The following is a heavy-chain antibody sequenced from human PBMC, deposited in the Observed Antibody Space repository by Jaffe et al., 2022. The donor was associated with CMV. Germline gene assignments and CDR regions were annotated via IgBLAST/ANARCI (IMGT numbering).Heavy chain of an antibody. J-gene: IGHJ4*02. Sequence: EVQLVESGGGLVQPGGSLRLSCVASGFTFTNYAMSWVRQAPGKGLECVSPISSSGGSTYYADSVKGRFTISRDNSKNTLYLQMNSLRAEDTALYYCAKGYDDTSGFYPYYFDYWGQGILVTVSS. CDR3: AKGYDDTSGFYPYYFDY. V-gene: IGHV3-23*04. D-gene: IGHD3-22*01. CDR1: GFTFTNYA. CDR2: ISSSGGST.